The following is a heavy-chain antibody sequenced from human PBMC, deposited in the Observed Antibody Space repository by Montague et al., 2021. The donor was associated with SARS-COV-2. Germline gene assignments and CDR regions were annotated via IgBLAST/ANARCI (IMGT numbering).Heavy chain of an antibody. J-gene: IGHJ6*03. D-gene: IGHD2-2*02. CDR2: IYHSGSA. CDR1: GGSFSGYS. Sequence: SETLSLTCAVYGGSFSGYSWSWIRQPPGKGLEWIGQIYHSGSANYNPSLKSRVTISVDTSKNQFSLKPSSVPAADTALYYCRVVPAGIPKGPNFYYMDVWAREPRSPSP. CDR3: RVVPAGIPKGPNFYYMDV. V-gene: IGHV4-34*01.